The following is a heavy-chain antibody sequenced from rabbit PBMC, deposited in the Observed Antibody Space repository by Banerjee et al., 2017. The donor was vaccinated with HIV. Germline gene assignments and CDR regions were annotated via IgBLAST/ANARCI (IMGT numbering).Heavy chain of an antibody. D-gene: IGHD4-1*01. Sequence: QEQLEESGGDLVKPEGSLTLTCTASGFSFSNKYVMCWVRQAPGKGLEWIGCIYTGSGGSTYYANWAKVRFTISKTSSTTVTLQMTILTAADTATYFCARDLAGVIGWNFGLWGPGTLVTVS. CDR3: ARDLAGVIGWNFGL. J-gene: IGHJ4*01. CDR2: IYTGSGGST. V-gene: IGHV1S45*01. CDR1: GFSFSNKYV.